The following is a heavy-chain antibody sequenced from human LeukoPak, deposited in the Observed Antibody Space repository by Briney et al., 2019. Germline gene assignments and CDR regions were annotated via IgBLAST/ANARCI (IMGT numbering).Heavy chain of an antibody. D-gene: IGHD3-3*01. Sequence: PGGSLRLSCAASGFTFNSYWLLWVRQAPGKGLVWVSRINRDGTTTAYADSVKGRFTIPRDNAKNTLYLQMNSLRAEDTAVYYCARLGVGNYFDYWGQGTLVTVSS. CDR3: ARLGVGNYFDY. CDR2: INRDGTTT. V-gene: IGHV3-74*01. CDR1: GFTFNSYW. J-gene: IGHJ4*02.